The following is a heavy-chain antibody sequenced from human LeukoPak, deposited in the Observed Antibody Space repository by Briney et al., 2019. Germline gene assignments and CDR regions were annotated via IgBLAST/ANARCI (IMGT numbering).Heavy chain of an antibody. Sequence: GSLRLSCEASGFTFSSYWMHWVRQAPGKGLVWVSHINTDGSSTNYADSVRGRFTVSRDNAKNTLNLQMNSLRVEDTAVYYCARDNGGVDYWGQGTLVTVSS. CDR2: INTDGSST. CDR1: GFTFSSYW. V-gene: IGHV3-74*01. D-gene: IGHD2-8*01. CDR3: ARDNGGVDY. J-gene: IGHJ4*02.